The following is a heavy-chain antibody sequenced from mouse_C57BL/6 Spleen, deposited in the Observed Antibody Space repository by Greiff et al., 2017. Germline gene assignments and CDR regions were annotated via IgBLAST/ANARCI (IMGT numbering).Heavy chain of an antibody. J-gene: IGHJ3*01. D-gene: IGHD1-1*01. CDR1: GYTFTSYW. Sequence: VQLQQPGAELVRPGSSVKLSCKASGYTFTSYWMHWVKQRPIQGLEWIGNIDPSDSETHYNQKFKDKATLTVDKSSSTAYMQLSSLTSEDSAVYYCATYYYGSSFPFADWGQGTLVTVSA. V-gene: IGHV1-52*01. CDR2: IDPSDSET. CDR3: ATYYYGSSFPFAD.